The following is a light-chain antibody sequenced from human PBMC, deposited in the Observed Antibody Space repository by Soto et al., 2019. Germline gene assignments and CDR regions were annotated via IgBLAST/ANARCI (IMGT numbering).Light chain of an antibody. J-gene: IGLJ2*01. Sequence: QSALTQPASVSGSPGQSITISCTGTSSDVGDYNYVSWYQQHPGKAPKLIIYGVSNRPSGISNRVSGSKSGNTASLNISGRQSEEGADYYCSSYTSANTLGFGGGTQLTVL. CDR1: SSDVGDYNY. V-gene: IGLV2-14*01. CDR2: GVS. CDR3: SSYTSANTLG.